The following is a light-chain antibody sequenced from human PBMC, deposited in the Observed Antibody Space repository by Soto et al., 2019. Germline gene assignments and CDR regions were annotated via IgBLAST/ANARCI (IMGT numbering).Light chain of an antibody. CDR3: ATWDGSLPGEV. V-gene: IGLV1-51*01. CDR2: DNN. Sequence: QSALTQPASVSAAPGQKVTISCSGSSSNIGNNYVSWYQQLPGTAPKLLIYDNNKRPLGIPDRFSGSKSGTSGTLDITGLQTGDEADYYCATWDGSLPGEVFGGGTKVTVL. CDR1: SSNIGNNY. J-gene: IGLJ2*01.